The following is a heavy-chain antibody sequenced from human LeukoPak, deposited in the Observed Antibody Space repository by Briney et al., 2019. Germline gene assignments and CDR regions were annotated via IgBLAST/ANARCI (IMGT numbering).Heavy chain of an antibody. J-gene: IGHJ3*02. V-gene: IGHV4-34*01. CDR1: GGSFSGYY. CDR3: ARSRVVVTAIPGAFDI. CDR2: INHSGST. D-gene: IGHD2-21*02. Sequence: SETLSLTCAVYGGSFSGYYWSWIRQPPGKGLEWIGEINHSGSTNYIPSLKSRVTISVDTSKNQFSLKLSSVTAADTAVYYCARSRVVVTAIPGAFDIWGQGTMVTVSS.